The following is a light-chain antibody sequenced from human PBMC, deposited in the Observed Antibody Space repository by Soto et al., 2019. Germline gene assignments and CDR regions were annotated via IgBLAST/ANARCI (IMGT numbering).Light chain of an antibody. J-gene: IGKJ1*01. Sequence: DIQMTQSPSTLSASVGDRVTITCRTGQSISSWLAWYQQRPGKAPKFLIYRASNLQSGVPSRFSGSGLGIEFTPTIRSLQLDDFATYYCQQYISNSPTSGQGTKVDIK. V-gene: IGKV1-5*03. CDR2: RAS. CDR3: QQYISNSPT. CDR1: QSISSW.